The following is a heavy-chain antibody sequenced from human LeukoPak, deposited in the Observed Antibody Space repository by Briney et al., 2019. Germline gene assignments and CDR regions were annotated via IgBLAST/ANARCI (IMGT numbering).Heavy chain of an antibody. CDR2: INWSGGST. CDR1: GFTFDDYG. V-gene: IGHV3-20*04. J-gene: IGHJ4*02. Sequence: PGGSLRLSCAASGFTFDDYGMSWVRQAPGKGLEWVSGINWSGGSTGYADSVKGRFTISRDNAKNSLYLQMNSLRAEDTALYYCATHDCSSTSCFSYWGQGTLVTVSS. CDR3: ATHDCSSTSCFSY. D-gene: IGHD2-2*01.